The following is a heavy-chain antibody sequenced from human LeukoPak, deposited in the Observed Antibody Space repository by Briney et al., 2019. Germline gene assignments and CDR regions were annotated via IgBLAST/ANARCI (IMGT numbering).Heavy chain of an antibody. CDR1: GGSISSSSYY. V-gene: IGHV4-39*07. Sequence: SETLSLTCTVSGGSISSSSYYWGWIRQPPGKGLEWIGSIYYSGSTYYNPSLKSRVTISVDTSKNQFSLKLSSVTAADTAVYYCAREDENCTNGVCRFDYWGQGTLVTVSS. D-gene: IGHD2-8*01. J-gene: IGHJ4*02. CDR3: AREDENCTNGVCRFDY. CDR2: IYYSGST.